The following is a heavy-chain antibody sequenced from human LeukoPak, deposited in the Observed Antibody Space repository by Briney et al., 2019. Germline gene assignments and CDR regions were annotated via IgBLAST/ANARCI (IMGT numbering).Heavy chain of an antibody. CDR3: ATGPAYSGHKRPFGDFDY. CDR1: GFTFDDYA. Sequence: GGSLRLSCAASGFTFDDYAMHWVRQAPGKGLEWVSGISWNSGSIGYADSVKGRFTISRDNAKNSLYLQMNSLRAEDTAVYYCATGPAYSGHKRPFGDFDYWGQGTLVTVSS. J-gene: IGHJ4*02. V-gene: IGHV3-9*01. CDR2: ISWNSGSI. D-gene: IGHD5-12*01.